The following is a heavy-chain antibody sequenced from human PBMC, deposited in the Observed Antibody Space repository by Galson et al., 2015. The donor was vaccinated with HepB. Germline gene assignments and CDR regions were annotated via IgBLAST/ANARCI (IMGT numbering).Heavy chain of an antibody. Sequence: SLRLSCAAYGFTFSNYDMHWVRQATGESLEWVSGIDTNGDPYYPDSVQGRFTLSRDNAKNSSYLQMNSLRAGDTAVYYCARARAGTHYLDYWGQGTLVTASS. CDR3: ARARAGTHYLDY. CDR1: GFTFSNYD. D-gene: IGHD6-19*01. J-gene: IGHJ4*02. V-gene: IGHV3-13*05. CDR2: IDTNGDP.